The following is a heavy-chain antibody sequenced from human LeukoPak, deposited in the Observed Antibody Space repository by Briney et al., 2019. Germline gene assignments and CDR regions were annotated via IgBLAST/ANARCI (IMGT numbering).Heavy chain of an antibody. CDR3: AREGKYCTGVLCYDEH. CDR1: GITLNGYP. V-gene: IGHV3-21*01. Sequence: GGSLRLSCAASGITLNGYPMTWVRRAPGKGLEWVSSICSTSSTIYYADSVKGRFTISRDNAKNALYLQMNSLRVEDTAVYYCAREGKYCTGVLCYDEHWGQGTLVTVSS. J-gene: IGHJ4*02. CDR2: ICSTSSTI. D-gene: IGHD2-8*02.